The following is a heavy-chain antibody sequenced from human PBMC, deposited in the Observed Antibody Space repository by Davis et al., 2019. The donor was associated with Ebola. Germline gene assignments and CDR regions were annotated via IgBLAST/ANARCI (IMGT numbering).Heavy chain of an antibody. J-gene: IGHJ6*02. CDR3: ARSTWTAGTVYYYYGMDV. D-gene: IGHD6-13*01. CDR1: GLTVCSNY. Sequence: GESLKISCAASGLTVCSNYMSWVIEAPGKGLEWGSVIYGGCSTYYADSVKGRFTISRHNSKNTLYLQMNSLRAEDTAVYYCARSTWTAGTVYYYYGMDVWRQGTTVTVS. V-gene: IGHV3-53*04. CDR2: IYGGCST.